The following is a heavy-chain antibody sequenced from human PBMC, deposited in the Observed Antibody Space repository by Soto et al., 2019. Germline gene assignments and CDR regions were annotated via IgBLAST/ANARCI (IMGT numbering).Heavy chain of an antibody. CDR3: ARARDTVVSAQGWFDP. D-gene: IGHD2-2*01. V-gene: IGHV4-34*01. CDR1: GGSFSGYY. J-gene: IGHJ5*02. Sequence: QVQLQQWGAGLLKPSETLSLTCAVYGGSFSGYYWSWIRQPPGKGLEWIGEINHSGSTNYNPSLMSRVTISVDAATTQFSLKLTSVTVADTAVYYCARARDTVVSAQGWFDPWGQGTLVTVSS. CDR2: INHSGST.